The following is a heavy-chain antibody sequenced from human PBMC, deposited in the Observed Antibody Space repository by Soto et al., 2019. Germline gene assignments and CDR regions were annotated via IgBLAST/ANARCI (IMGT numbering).Heavy chain of an antibody. V-gene: IGHV3-11*01. Sequence: PGGPLRLSCSGFGFNFSDYYMNLIRQSPVKGLEWVASILSLESHKYYAASVMGRFSVSRDNAKRSLFLQMNNLRAEDTGIYFCATGLKDTSNRPSFDSRGPGPPVTVSS. D-gene: IGHD2-8*01. CDR1: GFNFSDYY. J-gene: IGHJ4*02. CDR3: ATGLKDTSNRPSFDS. CDR2: ILSLESHK.